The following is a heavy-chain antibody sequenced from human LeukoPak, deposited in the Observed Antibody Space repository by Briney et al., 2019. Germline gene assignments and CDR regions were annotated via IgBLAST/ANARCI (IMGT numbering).Heavy chain of an antibody. J-gene: IGHJ6*02. CDR1: GGTFSSYA. CDR3: ARYPPPLGYCSSTSCYYYYGMDV. CDR2: IIPIFGTA. D-gene: IGHD2-2*01. Sequence: ASVKVSFKASGGTFSSYAISWVRQAPGQGHEWMGGIIPIFGTANYAQKFQGRVTITADESTSTAYMELSSLRSEDTAVYYCARYPPPLGYCSSTSCYYYYGMDVWGQGTTVTVSS. V-gene: IGHV1-69*13.